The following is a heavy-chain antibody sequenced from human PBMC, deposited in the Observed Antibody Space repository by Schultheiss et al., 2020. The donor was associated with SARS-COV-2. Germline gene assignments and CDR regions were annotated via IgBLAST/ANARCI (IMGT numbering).Heavy chain of an antibody. CDR2: ISGSGGST. V-gene: IGHV3-13*04. CDR1: GFTFSSYD. J-gene: IGHJ6*04. D-gene: IGHD6-25*01. CDR3: ARGPGSL. Sequence: GESLKISCAASGFTFSSYDMHWVRQATGKGLEWVSAISGSGGSTYYADSVKGRFTISRDNSKNSLYLQMNSLRAGDTAVYYCARGPGSLWGKGTTVTVAS.